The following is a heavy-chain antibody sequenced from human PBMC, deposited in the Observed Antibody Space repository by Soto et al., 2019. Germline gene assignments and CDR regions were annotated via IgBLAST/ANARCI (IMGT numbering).Heavy chain of an antibody. CDR1: GWSFSGYY. V-gene: IGHV4-34*01. CDR3: AGSIAGRRPYFYYYHGMDV. D-gene: IGHD6-6*01. CDR2: INHSGST. J-gene: IGHJ6*02. Sequence: SETLSLTCPVYGWSFSGYYWNWIRQPPGKGLEWIGEINHSGSTNFNPSLKSRVTISVDTSKNQFSLKLNSVTAADTAVYYCAGSIAGRRPYFYYYHGMDVWGQGTSVTVS.